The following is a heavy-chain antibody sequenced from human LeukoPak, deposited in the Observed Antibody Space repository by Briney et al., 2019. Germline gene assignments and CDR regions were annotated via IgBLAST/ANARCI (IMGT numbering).Heavy chain of an antibody. D-gene: IGHD6-19*01. CDR2: AYYSGDT. Sequence: SETLSLTCTVSGGSVASTGCYWGWIRQPPGKGLEWIGSAYYSGDTYSTPSFKSRLTISVDASRNQFALTLSSVTAADTAVYYCGRHVSNGWDYHYGLDVWGQGTTVTVSS. CDR3: GRHVSNGWDYHYGLDV. V-gene: IGHV4-39*01. J-gene: IGHJ6*02. CDR1: GGSVASTGCY.